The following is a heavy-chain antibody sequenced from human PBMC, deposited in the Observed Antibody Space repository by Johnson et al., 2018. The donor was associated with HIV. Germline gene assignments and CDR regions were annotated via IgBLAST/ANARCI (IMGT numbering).Heavy chain of an antibody. CDR1: GFTFDDYG. CDR2: IGSAGDT. V-gene: IGHV3-13*01. Sequence: VQLVESGGGVVRPGGSLRLSCAASGFTFDDYGMSWVRQATGKGLEWVSGIGSAGDTYYPGSVKGRFTISRENAKNSLYLQVNSLRAGDTALYYCAGGEQLVHLGAFDIWGQGTMVTVSS. CDR3: AGGEQLVHLGAFDI. J-gene: IGHJ3*02. D-gene: IGHD6-13*01.